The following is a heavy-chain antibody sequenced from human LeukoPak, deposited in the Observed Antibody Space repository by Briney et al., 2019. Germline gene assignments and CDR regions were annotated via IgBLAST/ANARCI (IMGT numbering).Heavy chain of an antibody. J-gene: IGHJ4*02. V-gene: IGHV3-23*01. Sequence: GGSLRLSCAASGFTFSSYAMSWVRQAPGRGLEWVSAISGSGGSTYYADSVKGRFTISRDNSKNTLYLQMNSLRAEDTAVYYCAKPLGLGEAPYFDYWGQGTLVTVSS. CDR1: GFTFSSYA. CDR2: ISGSGGST. D-gene: IGHD1-26*01. CDR3: AKPLGLGEAPYFDY.